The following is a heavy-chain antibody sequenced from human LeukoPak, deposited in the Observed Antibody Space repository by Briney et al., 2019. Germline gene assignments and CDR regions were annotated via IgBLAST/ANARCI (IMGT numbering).Heavy chain of an antibody. CDR3: AKSPFMYYDILTGYWAQFDY. V-gene: IGHV6-1*01. J-gene: IGHJ4*02. CDR1: GDSVSTNSAA. Sequence: SQTLSLTCDISGDSVSTNSAAWNWISQSPSRGLEWLGRTYYKSKWYNDYAVSMKSRITINADTSKNQFSLQLNSVTPEDTAVYYCAKSPFMYYDILTGYWAQFDYWGQGILVTVSS. D-gene: IGHD3-9*01. CDR2: TYYKSKWYN.